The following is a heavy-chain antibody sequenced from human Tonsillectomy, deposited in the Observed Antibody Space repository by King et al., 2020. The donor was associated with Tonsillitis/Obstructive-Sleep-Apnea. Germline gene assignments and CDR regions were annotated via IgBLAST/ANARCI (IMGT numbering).Heavy chain of an antibody. CDR1: GFTFSRYW. D-gene: IGHD1-14*01. J-gene: IGHJ6*03. CDR2: IKQDGSEK. CDR3: ARDWDSEYYYYCMDV. V-gene: IGHV3-7*04. Sequence: VQLVESGGGLVQPGGSLRLSCAASGFTFSRYWMSWVRQAPGKGLEWVANIKQDGSEKYYVDSVKGRFTISRDKAKNSVYLQMNSLRAEDTAVYYCARDWDSEYYYYCMDVWGKGTTVTVSS.